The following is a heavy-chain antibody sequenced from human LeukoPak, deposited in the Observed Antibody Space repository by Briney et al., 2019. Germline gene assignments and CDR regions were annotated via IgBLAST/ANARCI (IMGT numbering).Heavy chain of an antibody. CDR2: INHSGST. D-gene: IGHD6-6*01. CDR1: GGSFSGYY. V-gene: IGHV4-34*01. J-gene: IGHJ4*02. CDR3: ARGRGIAARLLDY. Sequence: SETLSLTCAVYGGSFSGYYWSWIRQPPGKGLEWIGEINHSGSTNYNPSLKSRVTISVDTSKNQFSLKLSSVTAADTAVYYCARGRGIAARLLDYWGQGTLVTVSS.